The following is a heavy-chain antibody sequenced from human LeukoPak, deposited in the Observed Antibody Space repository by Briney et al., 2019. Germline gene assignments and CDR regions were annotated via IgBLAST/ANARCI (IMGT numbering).Heavy chain of an antibody. CDR1: GFTFSSYS. V-gene: IGHV3-21*01. J-gene: IGHJ6*03. Sequence: GGSLRLSCAASGFTFSSYSMNWVRQAPGKGLEWVSSISSSSSYIYYADSVKGRFTISRDNAKNSLYLQVNSLRAEDTAVYYCARSTDYYYYYMDVWGKGTTVTVSS. CDR2: ISSSSSYI. CDR3: ARSTDYYYYYMDV.